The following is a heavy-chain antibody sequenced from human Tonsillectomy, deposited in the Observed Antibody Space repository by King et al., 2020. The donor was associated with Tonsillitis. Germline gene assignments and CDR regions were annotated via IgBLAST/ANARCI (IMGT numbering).Heavy chain of an antibody. D-gene: IGHD1-26*01. Sequence: QLVQSGAEVKKPGSSVKVSCKASGGTFSSYAIRWVRQAPGQGLEWMGGIIPIFGTTNYAQTFQGRVTVTADESTTTVYMELSSLRSEDTAMYYCAREGAGMGGALDIWGQGTMVTVSS. J-gene: IGHJ3*02. V-gene: IGHV1-69*01. CDR1: GGTFSSYA. CDR3: AREGAGMGGALDI. CDR2: IIPIFGTT.